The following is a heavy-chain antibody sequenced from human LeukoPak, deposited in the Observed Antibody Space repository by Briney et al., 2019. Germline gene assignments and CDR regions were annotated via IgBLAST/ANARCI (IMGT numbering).Heavy chain of an antibody. D-gene: IGHD3-22*01. J-gene: IGHJ3*02. V-gene: IGHV3-11*06. CDR3: ARDPDSSGYYGAFDI. CDR1: GFTFSDYH. Sequence: GGSLRLSCAASGFTFSDYHMSWIRQASGKGLEWVSYISSSSSYTNYADSVKGRFTISRDNAKNSLYLQMNSLRAEDTAVYYCARDPDSSGYYGAFDIWGQGTMVTVSS. CDR2: ISSSSSYT.